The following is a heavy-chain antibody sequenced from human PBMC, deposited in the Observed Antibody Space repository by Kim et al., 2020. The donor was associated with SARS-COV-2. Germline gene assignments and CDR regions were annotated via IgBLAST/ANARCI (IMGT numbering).Heavy chain of an antibody. CDR3: VREDSWAFDI. V-gene: IGHV3-11*06. CDR2: T. Sequence: TKYPDTVKGPFTLSRDNTKNTLYLQMYGLRAEDTAVYYCVREDSWAFDIWGRGTMVTVSS. J-gene: IGHJ3*02.